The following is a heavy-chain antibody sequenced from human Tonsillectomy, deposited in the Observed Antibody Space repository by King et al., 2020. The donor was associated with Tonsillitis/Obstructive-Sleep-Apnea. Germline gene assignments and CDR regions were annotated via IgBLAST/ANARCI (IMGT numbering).Heavy chain of an antibody. CDR1: GGSFSGYY. Sequence: VQLQQWGAGLLKPSETLSLTCAVYGGSFSGYYWNWIRQPPGKGLEWIGEINHSGSTNYNPSLKSRATISVDTSKNQFSLKLTSVTAADTAVYYCARYCVSTSCYYGMDVWGQGTTLSVSS. CDR2: INHSGST. D-gene: IGHD2-2*01. J-gene: IGHJ6*02. CDR3: ARYCVSTSCYYGMDV. V-gene: IGHV4-34*01.